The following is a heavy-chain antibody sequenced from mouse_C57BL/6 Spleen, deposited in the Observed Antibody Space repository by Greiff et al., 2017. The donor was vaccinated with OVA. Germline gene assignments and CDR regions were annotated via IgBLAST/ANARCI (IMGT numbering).Heavy chain of an antibody. Sequence: VQLQQSGAELVMPGASVKLSCKASGYTFTSYWMHWVKQRPGQGLEWIGEIDPSDSYTNYNQKFKGKSTLTVDKSSSTAYMQLSSLTSEDSAVYYCARALTGSYWYFDVWGTGTTVTVSS. CDR3: ARALTGSYWYFDV. CDR1: GYTFTSYW. J-gene: IGHJ1*03. V-gene: IGHV1-69*01. D-gene: IGHD4-1*01. CDR2: IDPSDSYT.